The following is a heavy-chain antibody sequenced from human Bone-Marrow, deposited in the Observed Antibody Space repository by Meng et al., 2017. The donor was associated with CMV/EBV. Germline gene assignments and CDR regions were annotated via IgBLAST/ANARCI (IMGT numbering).Heavy chain of an antibody. Sequence: GGSLRLSCAASGFTFSSYSMNWVRQAPGKGLEWVSSISSSSSYIYYADSVKGRFTISRDNAKNSLYLQMNSLRAEDTAVYYCESYLRFAYFGMDVWGQGTTVTVSS. V-gene: IGHV3-21*01. CDR1: GFTFSSYS. D-gene: IGHD3-3*01. CDR3: ESYLRFAYFGMDV. CDR2: ISSSSSYI. J-gene: IGHJ6*02.